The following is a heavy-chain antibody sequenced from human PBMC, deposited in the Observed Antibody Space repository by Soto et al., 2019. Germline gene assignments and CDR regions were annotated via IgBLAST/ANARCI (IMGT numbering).Heavy chain of an antibody. D-gene: IGHD6-19*01. V-gene: IGHV3-23*01. CDR3: AKVESRYSSGSDY. J-gene: IGHJ4*02. Sequence: GVSMRLSCAAAGFNISSYARSWVSQDPGKGLEWVSAISGSGGSTYYADSVKGRFTISRDNSKNTLYLQMNSLRAEDTAVYYCAKVESRYSSGSDYWGQGTLVTVSS. CDR1: GFNISSYA. CDR2: ISGSGGST.